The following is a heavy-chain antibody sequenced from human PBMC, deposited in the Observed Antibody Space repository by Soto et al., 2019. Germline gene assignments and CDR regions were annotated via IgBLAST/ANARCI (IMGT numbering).Heavy chain of an antibody. CDR2: IWYDGSNK. CDR3: EREDIAVYGMDV. Sequence: VGSLRLSCAASVFTFSSYGMHWVRQAPGKGLEWVAVIWYDGSNKYYADSVKGRFTISRDNSKNTLYLQMNSLRAEDTAVYYCEREDIAVYGMDVWGQGTTVTVSS. CDR1: VFTFSSYG. V-gene: IGHV3-33*01. D-gene: IGHD2-15*01. J-gene: IGHJ6*02.